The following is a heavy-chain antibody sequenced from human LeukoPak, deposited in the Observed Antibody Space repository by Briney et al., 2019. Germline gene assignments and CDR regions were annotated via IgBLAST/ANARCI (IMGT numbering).Heavy chain of an antibody. V-gene: IGHV4-34*01. CDR2: INHSGST. CDR3: ARVAIAAAEGY. CDR1: GGSFSGYY. J-gene: IGHJ4*02. D-gene: IGHD6-13*01. Sequence: SETLSLTCAVYGGSFSGYYWSWIRQPPGKGLEWIGEINHSGSTNYSPSLKSRVTISVDTSKNQFSLKLSSVTAADTAVYYCARVAIAAAEGYWGQGTLVTVSS.